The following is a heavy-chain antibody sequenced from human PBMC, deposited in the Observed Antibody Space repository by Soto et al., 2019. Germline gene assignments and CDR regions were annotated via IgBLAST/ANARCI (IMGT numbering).Heavy chain of an antibody. CDR3: AREGLLPYYYYGMDV. CDR2: ISAYNGNT. D-gene: IGHD2-15*01. J-gene: IGHJ6*02. CDR1: GYTFSNYG. Sequence: QVQLVQSGGEVKKPGASVKVSCRASGYTFSNYGITWVRQAPGQGLEWMGWISAYNGNTNYAQKPQGIVTLTTDTTTTTVYMQLRSLTSDDTAVYYCAREGLLPYYYYGMDVWGQGTTVTVSS. V-gene: IGHV1-18*01.